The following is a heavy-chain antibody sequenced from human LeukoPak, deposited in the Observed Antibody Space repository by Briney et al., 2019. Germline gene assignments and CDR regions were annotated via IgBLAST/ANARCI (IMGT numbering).Heavy chain of an antibody. CDR3: ARHDYGGNSGDY. CDR1: GFTFSTYS. D-gene: IGHD4-23*01. CDR2: IVSSSSTI. J-gene: IGHJ4*02. Sequence: SGGSLRLSCAASGFTFSTYSMNWVRQAPGRGREWVSYIVSSSSTIYYAHSVKGRFTIYRDNAKNSLYLQMNSLRDEDTAVYYCARHDYGGNSGDYWGQGTLVTVSS. V-gene: IGHV3-48*02.